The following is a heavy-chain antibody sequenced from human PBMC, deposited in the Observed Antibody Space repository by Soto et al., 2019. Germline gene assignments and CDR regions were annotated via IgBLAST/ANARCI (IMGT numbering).Heavy chain of an antibody. D-gene: IGHD3-10*01. CDR1: GFTFSSYW. J-gene: IGHJ4*02. Sequence: EVQLVESGGGLVQPGGSLRLSCAASGFTFSSYWMHWVRQAPGKGLVWVSRINSDGSSTSYADSVKGRFTISRDNAKNTLYLQMNSLRAEDTAVYYCARPPFNCYGSGRLDYWGQGTLVTVSS. CDR3: ARPPFNCYGSGRLDY. CDR2: INSDGSST. V-gene: IGHV3-74*01.